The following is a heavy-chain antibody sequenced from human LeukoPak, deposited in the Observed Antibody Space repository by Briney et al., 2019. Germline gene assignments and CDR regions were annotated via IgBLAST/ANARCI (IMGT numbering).Heavy chain of an antibody. Sequence: GGSLRLSCSASGFIISNYAMHWVRQAPGKGLEYVSAISANGGSTYYADSVKGRFTISRDTSKNTLYLQMSSLRAEDTAMYHCVKDLYKGDSASWYFFHYWGQGILVTVSS. CDR3: VKDLYKGDSASWYFFHY. CDR2: ISANGGST. CDR1: GFIISNYA. V-gene: IGHV3-64D*06. D-gene: IGHD6-13*01. J-gene: IGHJ4*02.